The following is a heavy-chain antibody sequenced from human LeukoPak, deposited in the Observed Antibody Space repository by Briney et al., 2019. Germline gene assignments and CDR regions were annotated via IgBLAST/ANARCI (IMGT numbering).Heavy chain of an antibody. V-gene: IGHV3-74*01. Sequence: GGSLRLSCAASGFTFSSYWMLRVRQAPGKGLVWVSRINSDGSSKSYADSVKGRFTISRDNDKNTLYLQMNSLRAEDTAVYYCARAEGGEYYYDSSGYYGYWGQGTLVTVSS. D-gene: IGHD3-22*01. CDR3: ARAEGGEYYYDSSGYYGY. CDR1: GFTFSSYW. CDR2: INSDGSSK. J-gene: IGHJ4*02.